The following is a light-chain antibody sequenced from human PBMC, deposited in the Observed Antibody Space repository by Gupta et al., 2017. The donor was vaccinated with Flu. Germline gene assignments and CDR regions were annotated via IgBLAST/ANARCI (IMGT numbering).Light chain of an antibody. CDR1: HGLVYSDGNTY. J-gene: IGKJ1*01. CDR2: LVS. V-gene: IGKV2-30*01. Sequence: DVVMTQSPLSLPVALGQLASISCRSSHGLVYSDGNTYLHWFQQRPGQSPRRLIYLVSRRESGVPDRFSGSGSGTDFTLKISRVEAEDVGIYFCMQGAHWPWTFGQGTKVEIK. CDR3: MQGAHWPWT.